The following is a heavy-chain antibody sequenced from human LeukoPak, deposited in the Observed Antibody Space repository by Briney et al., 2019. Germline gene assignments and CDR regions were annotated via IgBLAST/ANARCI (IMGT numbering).Heavy chain of an antibody. V-gene: IGHV1-69*13. CDR1: GGTFSSYA. J-gene: IGHJ5*02. Sequence: GASVKVSCKAPGGTFSSYAISWVRQAPGQGLEWMGGIIPIFGTANYAQKFQGRVTITADESTSTAYMELSSLRSEDTAVYYCARGSGSYYNIPGNWFDPWGQGTLVTVSS. D-gene: IGHD3-10*01. CDR3: ARGSGSYYNIPGNWFDP. CDR2: IIPIFGTA.